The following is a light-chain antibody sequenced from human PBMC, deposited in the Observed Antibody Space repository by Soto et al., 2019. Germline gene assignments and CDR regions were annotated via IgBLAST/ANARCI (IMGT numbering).Light chain of an antibody. Sequence: DIHMTQSPSSLSASVGHRVTITCRASQSISTFLNWYQHKPGKAPKPLIYAASTLQAGVPSRFSGRGSETEFPLTISSLQSDDFATYYSQQYNSYSPATFGQGTKVDIK. V-gene: IGKV1-16*01. CDR3: QQYNSYSPAT. J-gene: IGKJ1*01. CDR1: QSISTF. CDR2: AAS.